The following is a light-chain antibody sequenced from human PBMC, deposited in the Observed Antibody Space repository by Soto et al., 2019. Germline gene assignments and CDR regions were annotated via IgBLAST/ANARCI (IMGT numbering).Light chain of an antibody. V-gene: IGKV3-11*01. CDR3: QQRSNWTDA. CDR2: DAS. CDR1: QSLINF. Sequence: EIVLTQSPATLSLSPGERATLSCRAIQSLINFVAWYQPTPGQPPRLXIYDASQRATGIPTLFSCSGAGPDCTRTISSLQPEDVEVDYCQQRSNWTDAFGQGTRLEIK. J-gene: IGKJ5*01.